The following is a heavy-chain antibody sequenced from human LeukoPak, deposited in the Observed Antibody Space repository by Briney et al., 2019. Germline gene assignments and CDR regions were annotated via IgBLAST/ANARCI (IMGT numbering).Heavy chain of an antibody. CDR1: GGSISSYY. CDR2: IYYSGST. V-gene: IGHV4-59*08. J-gene: IGHJ4*02. D-gene: IGHD3-10*01. CDR3: ARRARYHGSDYYFDS. Sequence: SETLSLTCTVSGGSISSYYWSRIRQPPGKGLEWIGYIYYSGSTNYNPSLKSRVTISVDTSKNQFSLKLSSVTASDTAAYYCARRARYHGSDYYFDSWGQGTLVTVSS.